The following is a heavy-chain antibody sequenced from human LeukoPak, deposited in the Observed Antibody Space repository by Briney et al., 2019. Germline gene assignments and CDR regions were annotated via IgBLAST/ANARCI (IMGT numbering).Heavy chain of an antibody. Sequence: GGSLRLSCAASGFTFSSYNMNWVRQAPGKGLEWVSGMHGSRGTTYYADSVKGRSTISRDNSNNTLYLQMNSLRAEDSAVYYCARDKYFDPTYYFYYMDVWGKGTTVTVSS. CDR3: ARDKYFDPTYYFYYMDV. D-gene: IGHD3-9*01. CDR1: GFTFSSYN. J-gene: IGHJ6*03. V-gene: IGHV3-23*01. CDR2: MHGSRGTT.